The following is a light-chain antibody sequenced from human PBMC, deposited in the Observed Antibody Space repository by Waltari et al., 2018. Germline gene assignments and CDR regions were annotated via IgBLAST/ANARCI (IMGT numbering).Light chain of an antibody. CDR1: QSVSSNY. J-gene: IGKJ2*01. CDR3: QQYGSSPYT. CDR2: GRP. Sequence: EIVLTQSPGTLSLSPGERATLTCRASQSVSSNYLAWYQQKPGQAPRLPIYGRPSRATGIPDRFSGSGSGTDFTLTISRLDPEDFAVYYCQQYGSSPYTFGRGTKLEIK. V-gene: IGKV3-20*01.